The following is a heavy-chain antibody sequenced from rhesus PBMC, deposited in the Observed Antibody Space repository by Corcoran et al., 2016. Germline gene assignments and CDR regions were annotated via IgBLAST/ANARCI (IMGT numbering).Heavy chain of an antibody. D-gene: IGHD3-28*01. CDR3: ARGRLFAFDY. Sequence: QVQLQESGPGLVKPSATLSLTCAVSVYSISSGYGWSWIRQPPGKGMEWIGYIGGSSGSTNDNPSLKSRVTSSKDTSKNQVALKLSSVTAADTAVYYCARGRLFAFDYWGQGVLVTVSS. CDR2: IGGSSGST. CDR1: VYSISSGYG. V-gene: IGHV4-127*01. J-gene: IGHJ4*01.